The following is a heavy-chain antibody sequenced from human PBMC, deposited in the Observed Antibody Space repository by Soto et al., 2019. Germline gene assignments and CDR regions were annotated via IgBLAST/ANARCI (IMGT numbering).Heavy chain of an antibody. CDR3: AGTSSLQWYYMDV. Sequence: GGSLRLSCAASGFTFSSYGMHWVRQAPGKGLEWVAVISYDGSNKYYADSVKGRFTISRDNSKNQFSLHLNSVTPEDTAVYYCAGTSSLQWYYMDVWDKGTTVTVS. CDR1: GFTFSSYG. D-gene: IGHD1-7*01. J-gene: IGHJ6*03. CDR2: ISYDGSNK. V-gene: IGHV3-30*03.